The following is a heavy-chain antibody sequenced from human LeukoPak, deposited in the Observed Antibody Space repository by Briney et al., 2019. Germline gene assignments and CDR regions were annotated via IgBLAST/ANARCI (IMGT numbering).Heavy chain of an antibody. D-gene: IGHD1-26*01. CDR2: ISGSGGST. Sequence: GGSLRLSCAASGFTFSSYAMSWVRQAPGKGLEWVSVISGSGGSTDYTDSVKGRFTISRDNSKNTLYLQMNSLRAEDTAVYYCQRETDAFHIWGQGTMVTVSS. V-gene: IGHV3-23*01. CDR1: GFTFSSYA. J-gene: IGHJ3*02. CDR3: QRETDAFHI.